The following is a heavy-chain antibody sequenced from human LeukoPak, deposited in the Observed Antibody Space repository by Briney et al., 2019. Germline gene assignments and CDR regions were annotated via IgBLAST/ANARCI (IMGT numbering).Heavy chain of an antibody. CDR1: GFTFSSYG. CDR3: AKGVSGYYYNDAFDI. Sequence: GGSLRLSCAASGFTFSSYGMHWVRQAPGKGLEWVAFIRYDGSNKYYADSVKGRFTISRDNSKNTLYLQMNSLRAEYTAVYYCAKGVSGYYYNDAFDIWGQGTMVTVSS. J-gene: IGHJ3*02. V-gene: IGHV3-30*02. D-gene: IGHD3-22*01. CDR2: IRYDGSNK.